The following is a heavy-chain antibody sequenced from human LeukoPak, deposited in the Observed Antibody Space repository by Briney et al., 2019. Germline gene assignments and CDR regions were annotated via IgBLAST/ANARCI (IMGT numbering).Heavy chain of an antibody. CDR1: GFTFSRYW. CDR3: ASWGSVAGQRALDY. V-gene: IGHV3-7*03. Sequence: PGGSLRLSCAASGFTFSRYWMTWVRQAPGKGLEWVATLIQDGREKHYVDSVKGRCTISRDNAKNSVYLEMNSLRAEDTAVSFCASWGSVAGQRALDYWGQGTLVTVSS. CDR2: LIQDGREK. J-gene: IGHJ4*02. D-gene: IGHD6-19*01.